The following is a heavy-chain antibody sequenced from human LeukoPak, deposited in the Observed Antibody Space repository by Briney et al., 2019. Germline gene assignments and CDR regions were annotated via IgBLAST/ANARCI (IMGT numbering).Heavy chain of an antibody. CDR2: IYYSGST. J-gene: IGHJ3*02. Sequence: SETLSLTCTVSGGSISSYYWSWIRQPPGKGLEWIGYIYYSGSTNYNPSLKSRVTISVDTSKNQFSLKLSSVTAADTAVYYCARRFTVLHAFDIWGQGTMVTVSS. D-gene: IGHD2/OR15-2a*01. CDR3: ARRFTVLHAFDI. CDR1: GGSISSYY. V-gene: IGHV4-59*08.